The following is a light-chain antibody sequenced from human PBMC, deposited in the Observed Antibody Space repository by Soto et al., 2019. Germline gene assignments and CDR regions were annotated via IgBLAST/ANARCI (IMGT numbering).Light chain of an antibody. V-gene: IGKV3-15*01. CDR3: QQYNVWPLT. J-gene: IGKJ4*01. Sequence: EIVMTQSPVTLSVSPGDRATLSCRASQSVNSNLAWYQQKPGQTPKLLIYVASTRTTGIPARFSGSGSGTEITLTISSLQSEDFAFYYCQQYNVWPLTFGGGTKVEFK. CDR1: QSVNSN. CDR2: VAS.